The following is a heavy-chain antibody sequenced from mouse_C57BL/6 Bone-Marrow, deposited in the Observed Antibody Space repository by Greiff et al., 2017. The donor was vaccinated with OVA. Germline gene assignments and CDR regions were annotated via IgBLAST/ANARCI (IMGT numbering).Heavy chain of an antibody. CDR1: GYTFTSYW. D-gene: IGHD2-3*01. Sequence: QVQLQQPGAELVRPGTSVKLSCKASGYTFTSYWMHWVKQRPGQGLEWIGVIDPSDSYTNYNQKFKGKATLTVDTSSSTAYVQLSSLTSEDSAIYYCARTLDDQAMDYWGQGTSVTVSS. CDR2: IDPSDSYT. CDR3: ARTLDDQAMDY. V-gene: IGHV1-59*01. J-gene: IGHJ4*01.